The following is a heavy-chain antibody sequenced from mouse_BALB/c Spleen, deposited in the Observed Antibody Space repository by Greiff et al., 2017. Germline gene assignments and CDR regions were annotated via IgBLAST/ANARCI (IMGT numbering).Heavy chain of an antibody. Sequence: EVKLMESGPELVKPGASVKIPCKASGYTFTDYNMDWVKQSHGKSLEWIGDINPNNGGTIYNQKFKGKATLTVDKSSSTAYMELRSLTSEDTAVYYCARNAYYGNYYAMDYWGQGTSVTVSS. CDR2: INPNNGGT. CDR1: GYTFTDYN. D-gene: IGHD2-10*01. V-gene: IGHV1-18*01. J-gene: IGHJ4*01. CDR3: ARNAYYGNYYAMDY.